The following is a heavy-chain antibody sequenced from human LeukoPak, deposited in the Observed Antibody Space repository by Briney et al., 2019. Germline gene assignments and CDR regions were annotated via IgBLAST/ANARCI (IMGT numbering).Heavy chain of an antibody. D-gene: IGHD3-22*01. V-gene: IGHV1-69*13. J-gene: IGHJ4*02. Sequence: ASVKVSCKASGGTFSSYAISWVRQAPGQGLGWMGGIIPIFGTANYAQKFQGRVTITADESTSTAYMELSSLRSEDTAVYYCARTPYYYDSSGYYDYWGQGTLVTVSS. CDR3: ARTPYYYDSSGYYDY. CDR1: GGTFSSYA. CDR2: IIPIFGTA.